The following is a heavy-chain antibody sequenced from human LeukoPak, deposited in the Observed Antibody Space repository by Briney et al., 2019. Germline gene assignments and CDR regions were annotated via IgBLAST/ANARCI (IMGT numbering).Heavy chain of an antibody. J-gene: IGHJ6*02. CDR3: ARGAYGDPTYYYYGMDV. V-gene: IGHV4-34*01. Sequence: SETLSLTCAVYGGSFSGYYWSWIRQPPGKGLEGIGEINHSGSTNYNPSLKSRVTISVDTSKNQFSLKLSSVTAADTAVYYCARGAYGDPTYYYYGMDVWGQGTTVTVSS. D-gene: IGHD4-17*01. CDR1: GGSFSGYY. CDR2: INHSGST.